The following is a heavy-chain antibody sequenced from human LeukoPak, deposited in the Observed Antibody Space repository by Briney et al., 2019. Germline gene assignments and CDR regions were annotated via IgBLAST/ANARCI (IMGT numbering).Heavy chain of an antibody. D-gene: IGHD2-2*02. CDR2: IYYSGST. Sequence: SDTLSLPCTVSGGSISSSSYYWGWIRQPPGKGLGWIGSIYYSGSTCYNPSLKSRVSLSLVPSQSQLSAELPSVTGPDRALLYCARVPCSSTSCYKLVDYWGQGTLVTVSS. J-gene: IGHJ4*02. CDR1: GGSISSSSYY. V-gene: IGHV4-39*01. CDR3: ARVPCSSTSCYKLVDY.